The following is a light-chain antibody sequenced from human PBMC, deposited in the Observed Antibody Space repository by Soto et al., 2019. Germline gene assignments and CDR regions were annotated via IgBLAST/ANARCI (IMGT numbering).Light chain of an antibody. Sequence: QSALTQPPSASGSPGQSVTISCTGTSSDVGGYNYVSWYRQHPGKAPQLIIYDANKRPSGVPDRFSGSKSGNTASLTVSGLQDEDAADYCCTSYGGTNNYLVFVGGTKVTVL. CDR3: TSYGGTNNYLV. CDR1: SSDVGGYNY. J-gene: IGLJ2*01. CDR2: DAN. V-gene: IGLV2-8*01.